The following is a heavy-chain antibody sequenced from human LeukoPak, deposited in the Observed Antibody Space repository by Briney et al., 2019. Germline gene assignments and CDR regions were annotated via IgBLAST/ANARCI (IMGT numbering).Heavy chain of an antibody. CDR3: ANGDSSGYYYDTWYFDY. J-gene: IGHJ4*02. Sequence: GGSLRLSCTASGFTFSSYGMHWVRQAPGKGLEWVAFIRYDGSNKYYADSVKGRFTISRDNSKNTLYLQMNSLRAEDTAVYYCANGDSSGYYYDTWYFDYWGQGTLVTVSS. CDR2: IRYDGSNK. V-gene: IGHV3-30*02. D-gene: IGHD3-22*01. CDR1: GFTFSSYG.